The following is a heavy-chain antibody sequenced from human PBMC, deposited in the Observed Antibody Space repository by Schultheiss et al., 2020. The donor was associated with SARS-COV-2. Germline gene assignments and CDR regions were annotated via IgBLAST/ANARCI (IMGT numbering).Heavy chain of an antibody. CDR2: IWYDGSNK. Sequence: GESLKISCAASGFTVSSNYMSWVRQAPGKGLEWVAVIWYDGSNKYYADSVKGRFTISRDNSKNTLYLQMNSLRAEDTAVYYCATPSRITMIVVVTPLGYWGQGTLVTVSS. CDR3: ATPSRITMIVVVTPLGY. V-gene: IGHV3-33*08. D-gene: IGHD3-22*01. CDR1: GFTVSSNY. J-gene: IGHJ4*02.